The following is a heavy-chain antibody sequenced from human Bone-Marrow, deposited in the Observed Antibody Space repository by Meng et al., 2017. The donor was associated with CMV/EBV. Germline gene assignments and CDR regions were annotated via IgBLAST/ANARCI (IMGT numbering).Heavy chain of an antibody. D-gene: IGHD2-15*01. CDR2: ISVSGGST. Sequence: TFRGLAMSWVRQAPGKGLEWVAAISVSGGSTYYADSVKGRFTISRDNSKNTLYLQMNSLRAEDTAVYYCAKKMCSGGSCYWGYFDLWGRGTLVTVSS. V-gene: IGHV3-23*01. CDR1: TFRGLA. CDR3: AKKMCSGGSCYWGYFDL. J-gene: IGHJ2*01.